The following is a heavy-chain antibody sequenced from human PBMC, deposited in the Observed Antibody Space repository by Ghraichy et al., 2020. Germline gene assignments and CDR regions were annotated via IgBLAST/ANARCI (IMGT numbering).Heavy chain of an antibody. CDR1: GGSFSGYY. CDR2: INHSGST. J-gene: IGHJ4*02. D-gene: IGHD6-13*01. Sequence: SETLSLTCAVYGGSFSGYYWSWIRQPPGKGLEWIGEINHSGSTNYNPSLKSRVTISVDTSKNQFSLQLSSVTAADTAVYYCARRTAAAGTGDDYWGQGTLVTVSS. CDR3: ARRTAAAGTGDDY. V-gene: IGHV4-34*01.